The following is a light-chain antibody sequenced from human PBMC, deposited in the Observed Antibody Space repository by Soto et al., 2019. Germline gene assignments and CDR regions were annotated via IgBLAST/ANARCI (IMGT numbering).Light chain of an antibody. CDR1: QSIDRY. V-gene: IGKV3-20*01. CDR2: AAS. CDR3: QQYSSSPRT. J-gene: IGKJ1*01. Sequence: DIVLTQSPGTLSLSPGERSTLSCRASQSIDRYLAWYQQRPGQAPRLLMYAASTRATGITDRFSGSGSGTDFTLTISRLEPEDFAVYYCQQYSSSPRTFGQGTKVDIK.